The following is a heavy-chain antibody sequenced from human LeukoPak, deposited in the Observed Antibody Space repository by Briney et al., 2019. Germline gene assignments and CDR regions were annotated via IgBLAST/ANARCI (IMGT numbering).Heavy chain of an antibody. D-gene: IGHD7-27*01. J-gene: IGHJ5*02. CDR3: ASPGGWGKLSS. V-gene: IGHV3-7*01. CDR2: IKQDGRER. Sequence: GWALRLSCVGSGFTFSSDWMSWVGQAAGQGREGVGNIKQDGRERYYVGSVKGRFTIYRDNATNSLYLQMNSLRAEDTAVYYCASPGGWGKLSSWGQGTLVTVSS. CDR1: GFTFSSDW.